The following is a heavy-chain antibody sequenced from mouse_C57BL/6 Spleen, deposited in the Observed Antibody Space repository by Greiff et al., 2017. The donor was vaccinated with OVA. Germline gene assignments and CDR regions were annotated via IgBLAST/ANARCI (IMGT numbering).Heavy chain of an antibody. CDR1: GYTFTSYW. CDR2: IDPNSGGT. D-gene: IGHD1-1*01. V-gene: IGHV1-72*01. Sequence: VQLQQSGAELVKPGASVKLSCKASGYTFTSYWMHWVKQRPGRGLEWIGRIDPNSGGTKYNEKFKSKATLTVDKPSSTAYMQLSSLTSEDSAVYYGGRSGGLRGYDAMDYWGQGTTVTVSS. CDR3: GRSGGLRGYDAMDY. J-gene: IGHJ4*01.